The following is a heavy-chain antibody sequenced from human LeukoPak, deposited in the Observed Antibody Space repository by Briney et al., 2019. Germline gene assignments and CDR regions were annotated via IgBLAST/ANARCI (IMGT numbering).Heavy chain of an antibody. J-gene: IGHJ3*02. CDR3: AKEEVDTAMVGAFDI. Sequence: GGSLRLSCAASGFTFSSYGMHWVRQAPGKGLEWVAFIRYDGSNKYYADSVKGRFTISRDNSKNTLYLQMNSLRAEDTAVYYCAKEEVDTAMVGAFDIWGQGTMVTVSS. CDR2: IRYDGSNK. D-gene: IGHD5-18*01. V-gene: IGHV3-30*02. CDR1: GFTFSSYG.